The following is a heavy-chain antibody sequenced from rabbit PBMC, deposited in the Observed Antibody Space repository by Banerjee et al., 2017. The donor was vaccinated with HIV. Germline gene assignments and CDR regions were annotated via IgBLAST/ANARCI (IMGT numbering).Heavy chain of an antibody. V-gene: IGHV1S45*01. CDR3: ARDTSSSFSSYGMDL. CDR1: GVSFSDKDV. J-gene: IGHJ6*01. CDR2: INIVTGKS. Sequence: EQLEESGGGLVKPKGSLTLTCKASGVSFSDKDVMCWVRQAPGKGLEWIACINIVTGKSVYASWAKGRFTISRTSSTTVTLQMTSLTAADTATYFCARDTSSSFSSYGMDLWGQGTLVTVS. D-gene: IGHD1-1*01.